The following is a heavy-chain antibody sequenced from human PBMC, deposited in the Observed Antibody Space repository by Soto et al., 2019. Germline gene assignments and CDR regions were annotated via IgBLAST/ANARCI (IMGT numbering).Heavy chain of an antibody. CDR2: IWYDGSNK. V-gene: IGHV3-33*01. CDR1: GFTFSSYS. Sequence: ESGGGVVPPGRSLRLSCAASGFTFSSYSMHWVRQAPGKGLEWVAVIWYDGSNKYYADSVKGRFTISRDNSKNTLYLQMNSLRAEDTAVYYCARGGGSGWSNFDYWGQGTLVTVSS. D-gene: IGHD6-19*01. CDR3: ARGGGSGWSNFDY. J-gene: IGHJ4*02.